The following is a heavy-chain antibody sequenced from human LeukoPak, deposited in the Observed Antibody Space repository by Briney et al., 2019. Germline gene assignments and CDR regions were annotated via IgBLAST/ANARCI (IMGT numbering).Heavy chain of an antibody. Sequence: PGGSLRLSCAASGFTFSSYSMNWVHQAPGKGLEWVSYISSSSSTIYYADSVKGRFTISRDNAKNSLYLQMNSLRAEDTAVYYCAKDLPDRHPYSSGWAAAFDVWGQGTMVTVSS. CDR2: ISSSSSTI. CDR1: GFTFSSYS. V-gene: IGHV3-48*01. J-gene: IGHJ3*01. CDR3: AKDLPDRHPYSSGWAAAFDV. D-gene: IGHD6-19*01.